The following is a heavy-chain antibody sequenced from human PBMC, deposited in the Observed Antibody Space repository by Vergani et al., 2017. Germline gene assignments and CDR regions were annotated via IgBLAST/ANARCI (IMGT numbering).Heavy chain of an antibody. CDR1: GYSFTSYW. V-gene: IGHV5-51*01. D-gene: IGHD3-22*01. J-gene: IGHJ4*02. Sequence: EVQLVQSGAEVKKPGESLKISCKGSGYSFTSYWIGWVRQMPGKGLEWMGIIYPGDSDTRYSPSFQGQVTISADKSTSTAYLQWSSLKASDTAMYYCARLTYYYDSSGYYYWVGYFDYWGQGTLVTVSS. CDR2: IYPGDSDT. CDR3: ARLTYYYDSSGYYYWVGYFDY.